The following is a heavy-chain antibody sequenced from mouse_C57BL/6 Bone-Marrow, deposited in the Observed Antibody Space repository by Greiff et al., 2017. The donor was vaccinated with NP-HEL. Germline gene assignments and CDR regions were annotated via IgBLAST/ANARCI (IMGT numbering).Heavy chain of an antibody. D-gene: IGHD1-1*01. CDR2: ISNGGGST. CDR1: GFTFSDYY. CDR3: ASHYGSSYCAMDY. J-gene: IGHJ4*01. V-gene: IGHV5-12*01. Sequence: EVKVVESGGGLVQPGGSLKLSCAAPGFTFSDYYMYWVRQTPEKRLEWVAYISNGGGSTYYPDTVKGRFTISRDNAKNTLYLQMSRLKSEDTAMYYCASHYGSSYCAMDYWGQVTSVTVSS.